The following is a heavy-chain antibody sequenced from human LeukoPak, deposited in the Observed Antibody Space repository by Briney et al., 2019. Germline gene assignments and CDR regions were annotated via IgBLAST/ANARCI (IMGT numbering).Heavy chain of an antibody. V-gene: IGHV1-69*13. CDR2: IIPIFGTA. Sequence: GASVKVSCKASGGTFSSYAISWVRQAPGQGLEWMGGIIPIFGTANYAQKFQGRVTITADESTSTAYMELSSLRSEDTAVYYCARVPHPALEDYFDYWGQGTLVTVSS. CDR3: ARVPHPALEDYFDY. CDR1: GGTFSSYA. J-gene: IGHJ4*02.